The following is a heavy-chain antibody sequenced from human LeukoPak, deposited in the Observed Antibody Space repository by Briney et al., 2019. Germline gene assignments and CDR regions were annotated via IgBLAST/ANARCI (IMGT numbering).Heavy chain of an antibody. Sequence: GGSLRLSCAASGFTVSSNYMTWVRQAPGKGLEWVSIIYSGGGTYYADSVKGRFTISRDNSKNTLYLQMNSLRAEDTAVYYCARNEVPGLRDCGQGTLVTVSS. CDR2: IYSGGGT. CDR1: GFTVSSNY. D-gene: IGHD1-1*01. CDR3: ARNEVPGLRD. J-gene: IGHJ4*02. V-gene: IGHV3-53*01.